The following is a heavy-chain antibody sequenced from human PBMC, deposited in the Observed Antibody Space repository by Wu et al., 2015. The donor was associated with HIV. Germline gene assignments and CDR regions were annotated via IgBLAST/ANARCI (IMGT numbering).Heavy chain of an antibody. J-gene: IGHJ4*03. V-gene: IGHV1-46*01. CDR2: INPMYAST. D-gene: IGHD1-26*01. Sequence: QVQLVQSGAEVQKPGASVRISCKSSGYIFTDYFIHWVRRVPGQGLEWMGIINPMYASTTYAVNFQGRLHMTRDTSTSTVYMEVSGLRTEDTAVYYCAKDVVKNVVSYPGHWGQGTLVIVSS. CDR1: GYIFTDYF. CDR3: AKDVVKNVVSYPGH.